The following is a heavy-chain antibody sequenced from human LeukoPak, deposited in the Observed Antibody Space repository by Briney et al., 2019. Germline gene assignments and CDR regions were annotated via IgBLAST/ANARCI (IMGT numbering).Heavy chain of an antibody. V-gene: IGHV4-38-2*02. Sequence: SETLSLTCTVSGYSISSGYFWGWIRQPPGKGLEWIGSIYHSGNTYYNPSLKSRVTISVDTSKNQFSLKVTSVTAADTAVYYCARVSGYVGIDYWGQGTLVTVSS. CDR1: GYSISSGYF. J-gene: IGHJ4*02. D-gene: IGHD5-12*01. CDR3: ARVSGYVGIDY. CDR2: IYHSGNT.